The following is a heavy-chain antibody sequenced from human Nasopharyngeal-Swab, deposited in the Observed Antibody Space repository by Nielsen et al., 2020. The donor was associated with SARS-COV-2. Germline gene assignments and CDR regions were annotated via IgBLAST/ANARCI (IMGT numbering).Heavy chain of an antibody. Sequence: WVRPPPWQGLEWVSVIYSGGSSTYYADSVKGRFTISRDNSKNTLYLQMNSLRAEDTAVYYCAKDGYYYDSSGYGMDVWGQGTTVTVSS. V-gene: IGHV3-23*03. J-gene: IGHJ6*02. CDR3: AKDGYYYDSSGYGMDV. D-gene: IGHD3-22*01. CDR2: IYSGGSST.